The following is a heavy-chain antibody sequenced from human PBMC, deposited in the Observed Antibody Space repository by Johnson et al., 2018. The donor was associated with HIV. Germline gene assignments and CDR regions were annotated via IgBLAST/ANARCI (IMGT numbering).Heavy chain of an antibody. CDR3: ARDKGLGDAVDI. Sequence: VQLVESGGGLVKPGGSLRLSCAASGFTFSNAWMSWVRQAPGKGLEWVGRIKSKTDGGTTDYAAPVKGRFTISRDDSKNTLYLQMNSLRAEDTAVYYCARDKGLGDAVDIWGQGTMVTVSS. CDR2: IKSKTDGGTT. CDR1: GFTFSNAW. V-gene: IGHV3-15*01. J-gene: IGHJ3*02. D-gene: IGHD3-16*01.